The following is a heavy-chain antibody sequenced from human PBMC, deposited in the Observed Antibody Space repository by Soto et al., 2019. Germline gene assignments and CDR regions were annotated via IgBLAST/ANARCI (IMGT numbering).Heavy chain of an antibody. CDR3: ARGRRYFDWLNSRAYYFDY. V-gene: IGHV4-34*01. D-gene: IGHD3-9*01. CDR2: INHSGST. J-gene: IGHJ4*02. CDR1: GGSFSGYY. Sequence: PSETLSLTCAVYGGSFSGYYWSWIRQPPGKGLEWIGEINHSGSTNYNPSLKSRVTISVDTSKNQFSLKLSSVTAADTAVYYCARGRRYFDWLNSRAYYFDYWGQGTLVTVSS.